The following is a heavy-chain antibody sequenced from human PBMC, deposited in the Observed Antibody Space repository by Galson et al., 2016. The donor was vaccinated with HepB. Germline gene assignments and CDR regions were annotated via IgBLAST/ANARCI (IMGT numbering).Heavy chain of an antibody. CDR1: GLTFSSHA. CDR2: IRESGGGT. D-gene: IGHD6-19*01. V-gene: IGHV3-23*01. Sequence: SLRLSCAASGLTFSSHAMNWVRQAPGKGLEWVSSIRESGGGTSYADSVKGRFTISRDNSENTLYLQMNSLRAEDTAVYYCAKCSNNEYNSGWCHWFDPWCQGTLVTVSS. J-gene: IGHJ5*02. CDR3: AKCSNNEYNSGWCHWFDP.